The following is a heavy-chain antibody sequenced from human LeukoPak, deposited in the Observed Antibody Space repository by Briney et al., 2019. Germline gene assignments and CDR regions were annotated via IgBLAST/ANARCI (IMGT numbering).Heavy chain of an antibody. D-gene: IGHD6-13*01. CDR2: INHSGST. CDR3: ERGIAAAGHPSVYNWFDP. CDR1: GGSFSGYY. Sequence: NASETLSLTCAVYGGSFSGYYWSWIRQPPGKGLEWIGEINHSGSTNYNPSLKSRVTISVDTSKNQFSLKLSSVTAADTAVYYCERGIAAAGHPSVYNWFDPWGQGTLVTVSS. V-gene: IGHV4-34*01. J-gene: IGHJ5*02.